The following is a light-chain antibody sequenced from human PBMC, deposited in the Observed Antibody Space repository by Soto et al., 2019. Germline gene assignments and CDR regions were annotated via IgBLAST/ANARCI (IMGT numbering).Light chain of an antibody. CDR2: DAS. Sequence: DIQMTQSPSTLSASVGDRVTITCRASQSISSWLAWYQHKPGKAPKLLIYDASSLESGVPSRFSGSGSGTEFALTISSLRHDDFASSYCQQYHSFWTFGQGTKVEIK. CDR3: QQYHSFWT. V-gene: IGKV1-5*01. J-gene: IGKJ1*01. CDR1: QSISSW.